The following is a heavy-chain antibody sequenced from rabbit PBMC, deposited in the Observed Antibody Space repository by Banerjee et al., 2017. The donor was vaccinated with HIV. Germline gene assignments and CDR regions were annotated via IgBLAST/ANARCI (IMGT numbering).Heavy chain of an antibody. Sequence: QEQLVESGGGLVQPGGSLTLSCKASGFDFSSAAISWVRQAPGKGLEWVGYIDPVVGSTYYASWVNGRFTISSHNAQNTVSLQMTSLTTADTATYFCARDDVNDKDFYLNLWGPGTLVTVS. D-gene: IGHD2-1*01. V-gene: IGHV1S47*01. CDR3: ARDDVNDKDFYLNL. J-gene: IGHJ4*01. CDR2: IDPVVGST. CDR1: GFDFSSAA.